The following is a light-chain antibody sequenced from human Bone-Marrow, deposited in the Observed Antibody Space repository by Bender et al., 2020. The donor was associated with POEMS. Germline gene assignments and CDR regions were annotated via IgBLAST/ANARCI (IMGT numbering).Light chain of an antibody. J-gene: IGLJ1*01. CDR3: CSYAGSRAYV. V-gene: IGLV2-23*01. CDR1: SSDVGGSHS. CDR2: EGT. Sequence: QSALTQPASVSGSPGQSITMSCTGSSSDVGGSHSVSWYQQHPGKAPKLMIYEGTKRPSGVSNRFSGSRSGNTASLTISGLQAEDEADYYCCSYAGSRAYVFGTGTKVTVL.